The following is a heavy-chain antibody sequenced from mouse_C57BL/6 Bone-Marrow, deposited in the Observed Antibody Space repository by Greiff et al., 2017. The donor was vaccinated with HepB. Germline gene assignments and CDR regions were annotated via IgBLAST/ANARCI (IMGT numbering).Heavy chain of an antibody. Sequence: QVQLQQSGAELVKPGASVKLSCKASGYTFTSYWMQWVKQRPGQGLEWIGEIDPSDSYTNYTQKFKGKATFTVDTSSSTAYMQLSSLTSEDSAVYYCATYYYGSSYVYAMDYWGQGTSVTVSS. J-gene: IGHJ4*01. CDR1: GYTFTSYW. CDR2: IDPSDSYT. D-gene: IGHD1-1*01. CDR3: ATYYYGSSYVYAMDY. V-gene: IGHV1-50*01.